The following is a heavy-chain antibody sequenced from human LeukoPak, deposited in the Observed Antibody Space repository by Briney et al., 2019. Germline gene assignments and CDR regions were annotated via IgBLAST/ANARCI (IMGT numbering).Heavy chain of an antibody. D-gene: IGHD6-13*01. CDR3: AKDLGAAAGENYYYYYGMDV. Sequence: GGSLRLSCAASGFTFSTYSMNWVRQAPGKGLEWVSYISSSSSSMYHADSVKGRFTISRDNAKNSLYLQMNSLRDEDTAVYYCAKDLGAAAGENYYYYYGMDVWGQGTTVTVSS. V-gene: IGHV3-48*02. CDR2: ISSSSSSM. J-gene: IGHJ6*02. CDR1: GFTFSTYS.